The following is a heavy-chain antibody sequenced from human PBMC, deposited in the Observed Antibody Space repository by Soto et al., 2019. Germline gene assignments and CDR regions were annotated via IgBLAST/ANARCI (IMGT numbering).Heavy chain of an antibody. CDR3: AKDRDFWTGSGIDY. D-gene: IGHD3-3*01. V-gene: IGHV3-23*01. J-gene: IGHJ4*02. CDR1: GFIFSGYA. Sequence: GGSLRLSCAASGFIFSGYARSWVRQAPGKWLEWVATLSGSGNNTYYAASLKGRLTSCRDTSKNTLYLQMNSLRAEDTAVYFCAKDRDFWTGSGIDYWGQGTLVTVSS. CDR2: LSGSGNNT.